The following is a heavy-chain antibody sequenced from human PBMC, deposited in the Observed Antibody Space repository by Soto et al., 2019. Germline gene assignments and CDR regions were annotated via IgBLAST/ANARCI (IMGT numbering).Heavy chain of an antibody. CDR1: GYTFTSYD. CDR3: ARDRCTNGVCYAPSDY. CDR2: MNPNSGNT. V-gene: IGHV1-8*01. D-gene: IGHD2-8*01. Sequence: ASVNVSCKASGYTFTSYDINWVRQATGQGLEWMGWMNPNSGNTGYAQKFQGRVTMTRNTSISTAYMELSSLRAEDMAVYYCARDRCTNGVCYAPSDYWGQGTLVTVSS. J-gene: IGHJ4*02.